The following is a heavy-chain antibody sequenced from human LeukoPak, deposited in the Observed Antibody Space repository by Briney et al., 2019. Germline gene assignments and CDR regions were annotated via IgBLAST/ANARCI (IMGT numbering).Heavy chain of an antibody. J-gene: IGHJ6*03. CDR1: GGSISSSSYY. Sequence: PSETLSLTCTVSGGSISSSSYYWGWIRQPPGKGLEWIGSIYYSGSTYYNPFLKSRVTISVDTSKNQFSLKLSSVTAADTAVYYCARKSRYYYYMDVWGKGTTVTVSS. CDR2: IYYSGST. V-gene: IGHV4-39*07. CDR3: ARKSRYYYYMDV.